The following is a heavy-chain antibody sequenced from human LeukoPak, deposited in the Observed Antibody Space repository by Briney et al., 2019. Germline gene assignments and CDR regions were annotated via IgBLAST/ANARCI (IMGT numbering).Heavy chain of an antibody. V-gene: IGHV3-33*08. D-gene: IGHD6-6*01. CDR2: IWYDGSNK. J-gene: IGHJ4*02. CDR1: GFTFSSYE. CDR3: ARDKYSSSSYYFDY. Sequence: GGSLRLSCAASGFTFSSYEMNWVRQAPGKGLEWVAVIWYDGSNKYYADSVKGRFTISRDNSKNTLYLQMNSLRAEDTAVYYCARDKYSSSSYYFDYWGQGTLVTVSS.